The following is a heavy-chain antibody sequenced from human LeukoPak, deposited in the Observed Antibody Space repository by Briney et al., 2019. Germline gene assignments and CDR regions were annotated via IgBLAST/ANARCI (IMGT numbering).Heavy chain of an antibody. CDR3: ARGGIAAFDY. CDR2: ISSSSSYI. D-gene: IGHD6-13*01. J-gene: IGHJ4*02. V-gene: IGHV3-21*01. CDR1: GFTFSSYS. Sequence: GGSLRLSCAASGFTFSSYSMSWVRQAPGKGLEWVSSISSSSSYIYYADSVKGRFPISRDNGKNSLYLQMNSLRAEDTAVYYCARGGIAAFDYWGQGAPVTVCS.